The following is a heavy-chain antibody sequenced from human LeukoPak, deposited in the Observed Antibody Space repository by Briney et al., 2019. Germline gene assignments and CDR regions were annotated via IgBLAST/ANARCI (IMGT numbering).Heavy chain of an antibody. J-gene: IGHJ5*02. D-gene: IGHD6-19*01. CDR1: GFTFSSYG. Sequence: GGSLRLSCSASGFTFSSYGMHWVRQATRKGLEWVSPIGATGDTYYPGSVKGRFTISRENAKNSLYLQMNSLRAGDTAVYYCTRKQKVYQCLVPYNWFDPWGQGTLVTVSS. CDR3: TRKQKVYQCLVPYNWFDP. CDR2: IGATGDT. V-gene: IGHV3-13*01.